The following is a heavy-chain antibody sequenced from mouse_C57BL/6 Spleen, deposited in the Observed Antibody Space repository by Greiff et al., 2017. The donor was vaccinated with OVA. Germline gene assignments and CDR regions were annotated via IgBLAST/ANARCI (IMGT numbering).Heavy chain of an antibody. Sequence: EVMLVESEGGLVQPGSSMKLSCTASGFTFSDYYMAWVRQVPEKGLEWVANINYDGSSTYYLDSLKSRFIISRDNAKNILYLQMSSLKSEDTATYYCARDRGYYGYYYAMDYWGQGTSVTVSS. D-gene: IGHD1-1*01. CDR3: ARDRGYYGYYYAMDY. CDR1: GFTFSDYY. J-gene: IGHJ4*01. CDR2: INYDGSST. V-gene: IGHV5-16*01.